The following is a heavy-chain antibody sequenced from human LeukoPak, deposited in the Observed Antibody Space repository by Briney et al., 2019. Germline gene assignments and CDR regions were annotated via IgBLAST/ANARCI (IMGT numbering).Heavy chain of an antibody. CDR3: ARLXXXXPYFDY. CDR1: GSSFTSYW. V-gene: IGHV5-51*01. Sequence: GGSRKTSGKGSGSSFTSYWIGWWRQMPGKGLKWMGIIYPGDSDTRYGPSFQGQVTISADKSITTAYLQWSTLKAPDTPMYNCARLXXXXPYFDYWGQGTLVTVSS. J-gene: IGHJ4*02. CDR2: IYPGDSDT.